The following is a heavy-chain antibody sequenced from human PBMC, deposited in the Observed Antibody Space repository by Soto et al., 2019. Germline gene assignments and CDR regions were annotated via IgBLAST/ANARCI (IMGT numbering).Heavy chain of an antibody. CDR2: IYYSGST. V-gene: IGHV4-39*01. D-gene: IGHD2-15*01. J-gene: IGHJ4*02. Sequence: QLQLQESGPGLVKPSETLSLTCTVSGGSISSSSYYWGWIRQPPGKGLEWIGNIYYSGSTYYNPPHQRRVTIVVDTSKYQFSLELSSVTAAATAVYYCASYCSGGSCYLTALQDWGQGTLVTVSS. CDR3: ASYCSGGSCYLTALQD. CDR1: GGSISSSSYY.